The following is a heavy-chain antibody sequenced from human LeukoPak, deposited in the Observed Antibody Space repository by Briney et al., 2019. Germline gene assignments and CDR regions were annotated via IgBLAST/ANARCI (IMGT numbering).Heavy chain of an antibody. CDR3: AKRISSGFFDY. Sequence: GGSLRLSCAASGFTFSSYGMHWVRQAPGKGVEGVAVISYDGSIEYYADSVKGRLSIYGDNSKNNMYLQMNSLRAEDTALYYCAKRISSGFFDYWGQGTLVTVSS. CDR2: ISYDGSIE. CDR1: GFTFSSYG. D-gene: IGHD3-22*01. J-gene: IGHJ4*02. V-gene: IGHV3-30*18.